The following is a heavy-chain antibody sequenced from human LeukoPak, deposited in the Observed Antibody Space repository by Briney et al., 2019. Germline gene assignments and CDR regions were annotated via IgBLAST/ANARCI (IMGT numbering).Heavy chain of an antibody. J-gene: IGHJ4*02. CDR3: ATAIDYYDSSGSFDY. CDR1: GYTLTELS. V-gene: IGHV1-24*01. Sequence: ASVKVSCKVSGYTLTELSMHWVRHAPGKGLEWMGGFDPEDGETIYAQKFQGRVTMTEDTSTDTAYMELSSLRSEDTAVYYCATAIDYYDSSGSFDYWGQGTLVTVSS. CDR2: FDPEDGET. D-gene: IGHD3-22*01.